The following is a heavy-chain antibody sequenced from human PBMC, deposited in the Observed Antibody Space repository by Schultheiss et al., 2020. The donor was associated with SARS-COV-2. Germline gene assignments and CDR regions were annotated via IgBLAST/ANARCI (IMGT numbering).Heavy chain of an antibody. D-gene: IGHD3-16*01. CDR2: IYSDINT. V-gene: IGHV3-66*01. J-gene: IGHJ1*01. CDR3: ARDGVGGGGYLV. CDR1: GFTVSTTY. Sequence: GGSLRLSCAASGFTVSTTYMSWVRQAPGKGLEWVSIIYSDINTYYADSVKGRFTISRDNSKNTVYLQMNSLRAEDTAVYYCARDGVGGGGYLVWGQGTLVTVSS.